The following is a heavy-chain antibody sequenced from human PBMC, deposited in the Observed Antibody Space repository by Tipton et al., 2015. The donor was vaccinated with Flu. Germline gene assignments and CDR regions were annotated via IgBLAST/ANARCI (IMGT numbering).Heavy chain of an antibody. J-gene: IGHJ3*02. D-gene: IGHD3-10*02. Sequence: TLSVTCTVSGGSIISGGYYWTWIRQHPGKGLEWIGYIYYGGTTSYSPSLKSRLSMSVDTSRNQFSLKLSSVTAADTAVYYCAKGGAYVPFDIWGQGAMVTVSS. CDR1: GGSIISGGYY. V-gene: IGHV4-31*03. CDR2: IYYGGTT. CDR3: AKGGAYVPFDI.